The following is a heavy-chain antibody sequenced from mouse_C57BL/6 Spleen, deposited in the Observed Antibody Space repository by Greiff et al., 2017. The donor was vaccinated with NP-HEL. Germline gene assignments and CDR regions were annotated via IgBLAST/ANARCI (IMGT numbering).Heavy chain of an antibody. J-gene: IGHJ1*03. CDR1: GYTFTSYW. V-gene: IGHV1-61*01. CDR2: IYPSDSET. Sequence: QVQLKQPGAELVRPGSSVKLSCKASGYTFTSYWMDWVKQRPGQGLEWIGNIYPSDSETHYNQKFKDKATLTVDKSSSTAYMQLSSLTSEDSAVYYCARNDYDDWYFDVWGTGTTVTVSS. CDR3: ARNDYDDWYFDV. D-gene: IGHD2-4*01.